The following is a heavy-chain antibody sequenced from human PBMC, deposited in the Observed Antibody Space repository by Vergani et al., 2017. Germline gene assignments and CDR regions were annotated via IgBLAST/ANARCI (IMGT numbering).Heavy chain of an antibody. CDR3: ERQRPGSGWSPGDFDD. V-gene: IGHV4-39*01. Sequence: QLQLQQSGPGLVKPSETLFLTCTVSADSISSGSYYWGWIRQPPGKSLEWIGGIYYSGLTYYNPSLKSRVAISVDTSKTQCSLKVTSVTAADTAVYFCERQRPGSGWSPGDFDDWGQGILVTVSS. CDR2: IYYSGLT. J-gene: IGHJ4*02. CDR1: ADSISSGSYY. D-gene: IGHD6-19*01.